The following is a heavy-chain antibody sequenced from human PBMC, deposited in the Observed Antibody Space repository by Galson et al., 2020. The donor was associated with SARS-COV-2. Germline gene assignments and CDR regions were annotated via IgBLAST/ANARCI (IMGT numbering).Heavy chain of an antibody. Sequence: GGSLRLSCAASGFTFSSYAMSWVRQAPGKGLEWVSAISGSGGSTYYADSVKGRFTISRDNSKNTLYLQMNSLRAEDTAVYYCAKGRYYDFWSGYPRNYYYYYGMDVWGQGTTVTVSS. D-gene: IGHD3-3*01. V-gene: IGHV3-23*01. J-gene: IGHJ6*02. CDR3: AKGRYYDFWSGYPRNYYYYYGMDV. CDR2: ISGSGGST. CDR1: GFTFSSYA.